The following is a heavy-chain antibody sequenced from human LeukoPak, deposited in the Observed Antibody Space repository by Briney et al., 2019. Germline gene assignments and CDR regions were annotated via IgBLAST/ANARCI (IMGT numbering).Heavy chain of an antibody. Sequence: PSETLSLTCTVSGASIRSGDYYWSWIRQHPGKGLEWIGYIYYSGSTYYNPSLKSRVTISVDTSKNQFSLKLSSVTAADTAVYYCARDGEYGGSAIDYWGQGTLVTVSS. CDR2: IYYSGST. D-gene: IGHD1-26*01. J-gene: IGHJ4*02. CDR1: GASIRSGDYY. CDR3: ARDGEYGGSAIDY. V-gene: IGHV4-31*03.